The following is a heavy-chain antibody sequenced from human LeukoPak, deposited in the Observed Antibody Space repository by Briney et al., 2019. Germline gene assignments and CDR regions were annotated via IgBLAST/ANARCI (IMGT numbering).Heavy chain of an antibody. D-gene: IGHD5-18*01. Sequence: TLSLTCTVSGGSISSYYWSWIRQPPGKGLEWLALIYWDDDKRYSPSLKSRLTITKDTSKNQVVLTMTNMDPVDTATYYCAHRLSGYNFVFDYWGQGTLVTVSS. V-gene: IGHV2-5*08. J-gene: IGHJ4*02. CDR3: AHRLSGYNFVFDY. CDR1: GGSISSYYW. CDR2: IYWDDDK.